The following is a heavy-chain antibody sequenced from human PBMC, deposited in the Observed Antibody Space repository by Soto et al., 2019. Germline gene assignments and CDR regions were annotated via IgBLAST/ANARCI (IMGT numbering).Heavy chain of an antibody. V-gene: IGHV2-5*02. Sequence: QITLKESGPPLVKPTQTLTLTCTFSGFSLSTSGVGVGWIRQPPGKALEWLALIYWDDDKRYSPSLKSRLTITKDTSKNPVVLTMTNMDPVDTATYYCAHSSGDYATRWFDPWGQGTLVTVSS. CDR2: IYWDDDK. CDR3: AHSSGDYATRWFDP. J-gene: IGHJ5*02. CDR1: GFSLSTSGVG. D-gene: IGHD4-17*01.